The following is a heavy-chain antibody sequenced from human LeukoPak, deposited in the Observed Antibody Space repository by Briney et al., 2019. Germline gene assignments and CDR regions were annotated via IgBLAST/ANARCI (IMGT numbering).Heavy chain of an antibody. CDR1: GFTFSSYA. V-gene: IGHV3-30-3*01. Sequence: GGSLRLSCAASGFTFSSYAMHWVRQAPGKGREWVAVISYDGSNKYYADSVKGRFTISRDNSKNTLYLQMNSLRAEDTAVYYCARDGENTAIDYWGQGTLVTVSS. CDR3: ARDGENTAIDY. CDR2: ISYDGSNK. J-gene: IGHJ4*02. D-gene: IGHD5-18*01.